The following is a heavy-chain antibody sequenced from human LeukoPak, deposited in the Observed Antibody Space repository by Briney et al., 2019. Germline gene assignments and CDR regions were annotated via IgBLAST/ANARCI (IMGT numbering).Heavy chain of an antibody. V-gene: IGHV3-30*02. CDR1: GFTFSSYG. J-gene: IGHJ6*03. CDR2: IRYDGSNK. CDR3: AKGGGCEAQYYYYYLDV. Sequence: RTGGSLRLSCAASGFTFSSYGMYWVRQAPGKGLEWVAFIRYDGSNKYYADSVKGRFTVSRDNSKNTLYLQMKSLRAEDTAVYYCAKGGGCEAQYYYYYLDVWGKGTTVTISS. D-gene: IGHD5-12*01.